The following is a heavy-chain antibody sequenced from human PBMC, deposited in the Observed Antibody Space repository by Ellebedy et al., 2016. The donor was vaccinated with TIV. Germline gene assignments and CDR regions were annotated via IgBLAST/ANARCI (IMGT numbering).Heavy chain of an antibody. D-gene: IGHD5-12*01. CDR2: IYHSGST. J-gene: IGHJ4*02. Sequence: SETLSLXXTVSGYSISSGYYWGWIRPPPGKGLEWIGSIYHSGSTYYNPSLKSRVTISVDTSKNQFSLKLSSVTAADTAVYYCARVERYSGYYDGLDYWGQGTLVTVSS. CDR1: GYSISSGYY. CDR3: ARVERYSGYYDGLDY. V-gene: IGHV4-38-2*02.